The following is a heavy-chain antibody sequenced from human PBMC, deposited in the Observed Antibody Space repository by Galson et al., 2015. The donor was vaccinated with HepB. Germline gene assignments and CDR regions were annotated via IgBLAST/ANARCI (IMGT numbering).Heavy chain of an antibody. Sequence: SLRLSCAASGFIVSSSYMSWVRQAPGKGLEWVSLIYSGGSTYFADSVQGRFTISRDRSKNTLYLQMNSLRAEDTAMYYCASVSRNYFYHGVDVWGRGTTVTVSS. V-gene: IGHV3-53*01. D-gene: IGHD3-10*01. CDR1: GFIVSSSY. CDR3: ASVSRNYFYHGVDV. J-gene: IGHJ6*02. CDR2: IYSGGST.